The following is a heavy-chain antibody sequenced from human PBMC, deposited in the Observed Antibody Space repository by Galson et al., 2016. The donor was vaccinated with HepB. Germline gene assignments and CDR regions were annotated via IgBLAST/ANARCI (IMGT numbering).Heavy chain of an antibody. J-gene: IGHJ4*02. CDR3: VMDFSGREDY. Sequence: SLRLSCAASGFTFSSFWMHWVRQVPGKGLGWVSRIKKNGGEKNYADSVKGRFTIPRDNAKNTLYLQMNSLRAEDTALYYCVMDFSGREDYWGQGTLVTVSS. V-gene: IGHV3-74*01. D-gene: IGHD2-2*03. CDR2: IKKNGGEK. CDR1: GFTFSSFW.